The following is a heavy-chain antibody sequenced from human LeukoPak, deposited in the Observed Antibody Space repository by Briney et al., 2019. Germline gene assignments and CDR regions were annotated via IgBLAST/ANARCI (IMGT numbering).Heavy chain of an antibody. CDR2: IYYSGST. J-gene: IGHJ4*02. CDR1: GGSLGTYY. D-gene: IGHD3-22*01. CDR3: ARGTYSSGYYYYFDY. Sequence: SETLSLTCTVSGGSLGTYYWSWIRQSPGKGLEWIGYIYYSGSTKYNPSLKSRVIISVDTSKNQFSLKLYSVTAADTAVYYCARGTYSSGYYYYFDYWGQGTLVTVPS. V-gene: IGHV4-59*01.